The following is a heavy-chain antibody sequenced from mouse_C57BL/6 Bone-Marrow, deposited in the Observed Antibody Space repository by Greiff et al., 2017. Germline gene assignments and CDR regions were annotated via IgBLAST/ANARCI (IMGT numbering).Heavy chain of an antibody. CDR3: ARRGYYGSSPSY. D-gene: IGHD1-1*01. J-gene: IGHJ3*01. Sequence: VQRVESGGDLVKPGGSLKLSCAASGFTFSSYGMSWVRQTPDKRLEWVATISSGGSYTYYPDSVKGRFTISRDNAKNTLYLQMSSLKSEDTAMYYCARRGYYGSSPSYWGQGTLVTVSA. CDR2: ISSGGSYT. CDR1: GFTFSSYG. V-gene: IGHV5-6*01.